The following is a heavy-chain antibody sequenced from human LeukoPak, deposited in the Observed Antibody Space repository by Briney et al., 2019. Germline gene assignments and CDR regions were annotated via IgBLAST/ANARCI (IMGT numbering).Heavy chain of an antibody. Sequence: SQTLSLTCAISGDSVSSNSAAWNCIRQSPSRGLEGLGRTYYRSKWYNYYAVPLKSQITIKPNTSNNQFSLQLNSWTPKDTAVYYCAGSWESSSSNGFAPWGQGTMSPSPQ. CDR1: GDSVSSNSAA. CDR3: AGSWESSSSNGFAP. J-gene: IGHJ5*02. D-gene: IGHD6-6*01. V-gene: IGHV6-1*01. CDR2: TYYRSKWYN.